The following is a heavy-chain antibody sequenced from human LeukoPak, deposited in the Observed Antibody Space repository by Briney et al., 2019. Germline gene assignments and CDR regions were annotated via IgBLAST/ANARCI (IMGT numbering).Heavy chain of an antibody. D-gene: IGHD5-24*01. V-gene: IGHV3-53*01. Sequence: IYVGGATYYADSVKGRFTISRDNSENTLYFQMKSLRAEDTAVYYCARGDGYNFFDYWGQGTLVTVSS. CDR3: ARGDGYNFFDY. J-gene: IGHJ4*02. CDR2: IYVGGAT.